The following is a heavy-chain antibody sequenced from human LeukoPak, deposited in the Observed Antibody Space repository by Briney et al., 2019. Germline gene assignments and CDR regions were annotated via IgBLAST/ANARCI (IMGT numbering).Heavy chain of an antibody. CDR2: IYYSGST. CDR3: ASRARYYGSGSYIDY. Sequence: SETLSLTCTVSGGSISSYYWSWIRQPPGKGPEWIGYIYYSGSTNYNPSLKSRVTISVDTSKNQFSLKLSSVTAADTAVYYCASRARYYGSGSYIDYWGQGTLVTVSS. D-gene: IGHD3-10*01. V-gene: IGHV4-59*08. CDR1: GGSISSYY. J-gene: IGHJ4*02.